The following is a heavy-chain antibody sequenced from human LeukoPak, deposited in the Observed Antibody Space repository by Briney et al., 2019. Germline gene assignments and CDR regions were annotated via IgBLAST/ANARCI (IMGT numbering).Heavy chain of an antibody. Sequence: GGSLRLSCAASGFTFSSYSMNWVRQAPGKGLEWVSSISSSSSYIYYADSVEGRFTISRDNAKNSLYLQMNSLRAEDTAVYYCARYSGSYQNLYYFDYWGQGTLVTVSS. V-gene: IGHV3-21*01. CDR3: ARYSGSYQNLYYFDY. D-gene: IGHD1-26*01. CDR1: GFTFSSYS. J-gene: IGHJ4*02. CDR2: ISSSSSYI.